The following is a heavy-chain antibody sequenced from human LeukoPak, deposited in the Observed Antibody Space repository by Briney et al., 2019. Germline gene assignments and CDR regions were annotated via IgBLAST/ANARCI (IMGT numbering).Heavy chain of an antibody. D-gene: IGHD1-14*01. J-gene: IGHJ5*02. Sequence: LETLSLTCTVSGYSISSGYFWGWIRQPPGKGLEWIGSIYHSGSTYYNPSLKSRVSISVDRSKNQLSLKLSSVTAADTAVYYCARKQPGKPINWFDPWGQGTLVTVSS. CDR3: ARKQPGKPINWFDP. CDR1: GYSISSGYF. V-gene: IGHV4-38-2*02. CDR2: IYHSGST.